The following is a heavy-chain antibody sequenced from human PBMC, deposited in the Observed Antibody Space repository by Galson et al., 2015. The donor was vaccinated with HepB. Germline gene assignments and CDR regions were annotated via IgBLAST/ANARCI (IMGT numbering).Heavy chain of an antibody. D-gene: IGHD3-3*01. CDR3: ARGVTPITIFGVVITNNWFDP. J-gene: IGHJ5*02. V-gene: IGHV4-34*01. CDR1: GGSFSGYY. CDR2: INHSGST. Sequence: ETLSLTCAVYGGSFSGYYWSWIRQPPGKGLEWIGEINHSGSTNYNPSLKSRVTIPVDTSKNQFSLKLSSVTAADTAVYYCARGVTPITIFGVVITNNWFDPWGQGTLVTVSS.